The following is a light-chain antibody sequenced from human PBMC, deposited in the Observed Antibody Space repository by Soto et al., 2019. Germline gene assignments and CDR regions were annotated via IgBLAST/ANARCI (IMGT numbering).Light chain of an antibody. J-gene: IGKJ5*01. Sequence: DIQMTQSPSSLSASVGDRVTITCGASQSISNFLNWYQKKKGKAPKLLIRSASSLQSGVPSRLSGSGYGTDFTLSITSMQHEDFETYYCQQSYGAPITFGHGTRLEIK. V-gene: IGKV1-39*01. CDR1: QSISNF. CDR3: QQSYGAPIT. CDR2: SAS.